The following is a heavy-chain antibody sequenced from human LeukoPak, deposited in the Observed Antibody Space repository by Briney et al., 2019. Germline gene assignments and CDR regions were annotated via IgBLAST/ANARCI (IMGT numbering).Heavy chain of an antibody. D-gene: IGHD2-15*01. Sequence: PSETLSLTCTVSGDSMNSYYWSWIRQPAGRGLEWLGRIYYTSSAHYNPSLHSRVTFSVDTLKNQFYVNLGSVTAADTAVYYCVRRYCRGGTCSFDSWGQGILVAVSS. CDR1: GDSMNSYY. CDR3: VRRYCRGGTCSFDS. CDR2: IYYTSSA. J-gene: IGHJ4*02. V-gene: IGHV4-4*07.